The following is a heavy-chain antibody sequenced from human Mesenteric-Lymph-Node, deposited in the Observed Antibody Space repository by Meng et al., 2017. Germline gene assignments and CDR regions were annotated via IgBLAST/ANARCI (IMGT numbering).Heavy chain of an antibody. D-gene: IGHD1-1*01. CDR2: LFYSGST. V-gene: IGHV4-39*07. CDR1: GVSISSNTHY. CDR3: GRDQGRQLINH. J-gene: IGHJ4*02. Sequence: QLPLREPGRGLVKPSETLSLTCTISGVSISSNTHYWGWIRQSPGKGLEWIGSLFYSGSTYYNPSLKSRVVISVDRSKNQFSLNLSSVTAADTAVYYCGRDQGRQLINHWGQGTLVTVSS.